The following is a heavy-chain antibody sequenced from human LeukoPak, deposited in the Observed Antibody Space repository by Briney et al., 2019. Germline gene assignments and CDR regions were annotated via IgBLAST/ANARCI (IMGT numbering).Heavy chain of an antibody. Sequence: SETLSLTCTLSGGSIGSFYCSCGPRPPGEGLWCGGYIYNSVGANYNPSLNSRVTISVDTSKTQFSLTLSSVTAADTAVYYCASSITVGAFDIWGQGTMVTVSS. CDR1: GGSIGSFY. J-gene: IGHJ3*02. CDR3: ASSITVGAFDI. D-gene: IGHD2-2*01. V-gene: IGHV4-59*01. CDR2: IYNSVGA.